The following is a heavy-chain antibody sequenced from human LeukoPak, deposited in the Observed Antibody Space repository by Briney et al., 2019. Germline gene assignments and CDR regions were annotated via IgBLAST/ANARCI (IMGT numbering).Heavy chain of an antibody. CDR2: ISSTGNTK. V-gene: IGHV3-11*04. J-gene: IGHJ4*02. CDR1: GYTFTDYY. Sequence: KPGGSLRLSCAASGYTFTDYYMTWIRQAPGKGLEWVSYISSTGNTKHYADSVKGRFTISRDNSKNTLYLQMNSLRAEDTAVYYCAKDPHTGAAAIGYCFDYWGQGTLVTVSS. D-gene: IGHD2-2*01. CDR3: AKDPHTGAAAIGYCFDY.